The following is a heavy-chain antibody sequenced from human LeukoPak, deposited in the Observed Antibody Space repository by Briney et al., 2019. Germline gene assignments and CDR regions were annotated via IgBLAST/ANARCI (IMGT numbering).Heavy chain of an antibody. J-gene: IGHJ5*02. V-gene: IGHV3-7*01. CDR3: ARDEEYYDSSGYYTNWFDP. Sequence: PGGSLRLSCAASGFTFSRYWMSWVRQAPGKGLEWVADIKQDGNEKYYVDSVKGRFTISRDNAKNSLHLQMNSLRAEDTAVYYCARDEEYYDSSGYYTNWFDPWGQGTLVTVSS. CDR1: GFTFSRYW. CDR2: IKQDGNEK. D-gene: IGHD3-22*01.